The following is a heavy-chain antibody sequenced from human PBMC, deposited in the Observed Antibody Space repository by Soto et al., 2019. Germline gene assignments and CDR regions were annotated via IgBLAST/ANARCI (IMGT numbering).Heavy chain of an antibody. CDR3: ARGAQVVRYFDY. Sequence: SETLSLTCTVSGGSISSGGYYWSWIRQHPGKGLEWIGYIYYSGSTYYNPSLKSRVTISVDTSKNQFSLKLSSVTAADTAVYYCARGAQVVRYFDYWGQGTLVTVSS. D-gene: IGHD3-22*01. CDR2: IYYSGST. CDR1: GGSISSGGYY. V-gene: IGHV4-31*03. J-gene: IGHJ4*02.